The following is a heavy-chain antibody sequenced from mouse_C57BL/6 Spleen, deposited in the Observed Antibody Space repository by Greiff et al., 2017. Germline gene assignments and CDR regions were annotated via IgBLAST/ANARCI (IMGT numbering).Heavy chain of an antibody. D-gene: IGHD2-4*01. V-gene: IGHV3-6*01. Sequence: DVQLQESGPGLVKPSQSLSLTCSVNGYSITSGYYWNWIRQFPGNKLEWMGYISYDGSNNYNPSLKNRISITRDTSKNQFFLKLNSVTTEDTATYYCARYDYDGWFAYWGQGTLVTVSA. J-gene: IGHJ3*01. CDR3: ARYDYDGWFAY. CDR1: GYSITSGYY. CDR2: ISYDGSN.